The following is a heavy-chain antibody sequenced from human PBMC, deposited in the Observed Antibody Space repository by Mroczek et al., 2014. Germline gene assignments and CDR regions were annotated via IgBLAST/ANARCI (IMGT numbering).Heavy chain of an antibody. CDR3: ANRMDRSGPRLNGLY. V-gene: IGHV3-33*06. D-gene: IGHD2-15*01. J-gene: IGHJ4*02. CDR1: GFTFSSYG. Sequence: QVQLVESGGGVVQPGRSLRLSCAASGFTFSSYGIHWVRQAPGKGLEWVAVIWYDGSNKYYADSVKGRFTISRDNSKNTLYLQMNSLRAEDTAVYYCANRMDRSGPRLNGLYWGQGTLVTVSS. CDR2: IWYDGSNK.